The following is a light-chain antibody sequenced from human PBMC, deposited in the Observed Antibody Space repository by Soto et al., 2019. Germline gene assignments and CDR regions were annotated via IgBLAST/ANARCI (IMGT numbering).Light chain of an antibody. V-gene: IGKV3-20*01. CDR1: QSVSSSY. J-gene: IGKJ4*01. Sequence: EIVLTQSPGTLSLSPGERATLSCRASQSVSSSYLAWYQQKPGQAPRLLIYGASSRATGIPDRFSGSGSGTDFTVTISSLVAEGCAVYYCHRYGSSPLTFGGGNKVEIK. CDR3: HRYGSSPLT. CDR2: GAS.